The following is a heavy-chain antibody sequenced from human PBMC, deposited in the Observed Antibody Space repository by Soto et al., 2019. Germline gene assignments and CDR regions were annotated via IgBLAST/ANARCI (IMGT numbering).Heavy chain of an antibody. CDR2: ITSSGSSI. CDR1: GFTFSDYY. Sequence: TWGSLRLSCAASGFTFSDYYMSWIRQAPGKGLEWVSYITSSGSSIYYADSVKGRFTISRDNAKNSLYLQMNSLRAEDTAVYYCARDKGQLVTADGNWGQGALVNVSS. V-gene: IGHV3-11*01. CDR3: ARDKGQLVTADGN. D-gene: IGHD6-6*01. J-gene: IGHJ4*02.